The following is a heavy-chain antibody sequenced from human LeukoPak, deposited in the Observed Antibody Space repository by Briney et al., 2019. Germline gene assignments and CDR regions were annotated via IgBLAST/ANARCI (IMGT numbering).Heavy chain of an antibody. D-gene: IGHD2-15*01. CDR1: SCTISDSG. J-gene: IGHJ4*02. CDR2: LWSDERIK. V-gene: IGHV3-33*08. CDR3: ATEGPDGTYSYFHH. Sequence: GRSLRLSCNASSCTISDSGIHWVRQAPGKGLEWVAVLWSDERIKYYADPVKGRFTISRDNSKKTVWLQMDSLTVEDTALYYCATEGPDGTYSYFHHWGQGTLVIVSS.